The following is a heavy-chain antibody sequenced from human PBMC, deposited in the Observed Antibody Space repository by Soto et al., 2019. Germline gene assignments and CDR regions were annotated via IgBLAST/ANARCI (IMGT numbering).Heavy chain of an antibody. CDR3: ARGSGTTVTTRGRRNVHYYYYGMDV. Sequence: ASVKVSCKXSGYTFTSYDINWVRQATGQGLEWMGWMNPNSGNTGYAQKFQGRVTMTRNTSISTAYMELSSLRSEDTAVYYCARGSGTTVTTRGRRNVHYYYYGMDVWGQGTTVTVSS. D-gene: IGHD4-17*01. CDR1: GYTFTSYD. V-gene: IGHV1-8*01. J-gene: IGHJ6*02. CDR2: MNPNSGNT.